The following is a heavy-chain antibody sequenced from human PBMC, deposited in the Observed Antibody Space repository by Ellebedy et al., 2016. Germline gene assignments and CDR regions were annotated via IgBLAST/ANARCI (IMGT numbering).Heavy chain of an antibody. D-gene: IGHD3-22*01. V-gene: IGHV3-53*01. CDR2: ISTGGSK. CDR3: ARVWTPSSGRQRAMDY. J-gene: IGHJ4*02. CDR1: GFIVSRNY. Sequence: GGSLRLXXAASGFIVSRNYMSWVRQAPGKGLEWDSIISTGGSKFYADSVKGRFSISRDNSKNTLFLQMTSLTLEDTAVYYCARVWTPSSGRQRAMDYWGQGTLVTVSS.